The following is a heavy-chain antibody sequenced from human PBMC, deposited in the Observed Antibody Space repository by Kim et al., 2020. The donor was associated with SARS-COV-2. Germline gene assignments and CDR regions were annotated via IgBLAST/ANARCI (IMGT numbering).Heavy chain of an antibody. CDR1: GFTFSSYA. D-gene: IGHD5-12*01. CDR2: ISYDGSNK. V-gene: IGHV3-30*04. CDR3: ARDGSGYGGRCDF. J-gene: IGHJ4*02. Sequence: GGSLRLSCAASGFTFSSYAMHWVRQAPGKGLEWVAVISYDGSNKYSADSGKGRFTISRNNSKNTLYPQMNSLRAEDTAVYCCARDGSGYGGRCDFWGQGTLVTVSS.